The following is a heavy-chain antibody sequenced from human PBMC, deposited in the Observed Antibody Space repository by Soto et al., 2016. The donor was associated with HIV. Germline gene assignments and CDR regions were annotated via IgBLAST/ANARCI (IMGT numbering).Heavy chain of an antibody. D-gene: IGHD3-10*01. V-gene: IGHV3-15*01. J-gene: IGHJ4*02. Sequence: EVQLVESGGGLVKPGGSLRLSCAASGFSFSNAWMSWVRQAPGKGLEWVGRIKSKTDGGTRDYVAPVKGRFTILRDDYQKTRCICKMNSLKTEDTAVYYCATDPDYGSGCLGDLITWGQGTLVTVSS. CDR3: ATDPDYGSGCLGDLIT. CDR1: GFSFSNAW. CDR2: IKSKTDGGTR.